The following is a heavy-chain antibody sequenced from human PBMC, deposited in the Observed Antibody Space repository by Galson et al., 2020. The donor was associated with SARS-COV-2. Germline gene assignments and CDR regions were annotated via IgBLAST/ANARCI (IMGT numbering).Heavy chain of an antibody. J-gene: IGHJ3*02. V-gene: IGHV3-48*03. CDR2: ISSINII. Sequence: GASLKISCAASGFTFSSYEMNWVRQAPGKGLEWISYISSINIIYYADTVKGRFTISRDNAKNSLYLQMNSLRAEDTAVYYCARQNAFDIWGQGTMVTVSS. CDR3: ARQNAFDI. CDR1: GFTFSSYE.